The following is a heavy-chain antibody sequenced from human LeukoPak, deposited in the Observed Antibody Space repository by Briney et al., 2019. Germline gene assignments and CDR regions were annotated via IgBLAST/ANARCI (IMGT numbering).Heavy chain of an antibody. CDR1: GGTFSSYA. CDR3: ARDRGLIVGAAVDY. J-gene: IGHJ4*02. Sequence: VKVSCKASGGTFSSYAISWVRQAPGQGLEWMGRIIPIFGTANYAQKFQGRVTITTDESTSTAYMELSSLRSEDTAVYYCARDRGLIVGAAVDYWGQGTLVTVSS. CDR2: IIPIFGTA. D-gene: IGHD1-26*01. V-gene: IGHV1-69*13.